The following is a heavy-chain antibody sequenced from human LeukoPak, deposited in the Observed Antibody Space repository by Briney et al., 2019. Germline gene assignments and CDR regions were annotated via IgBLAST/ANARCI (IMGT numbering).Heavy chain of an antibody. CDR1: GGTFSSYA. V-gene: IGHV1-2*02. CDR2: INPNSGGT. D-gene: IGHD1-7*01. J-gene: IGHJ4*02. CDR3: ARGGGITRTTDPPSYYFDY. Sequence: ASVKVSCKASGGTFSSYAISWVRQAPGQGLEWMGWINPNSGGTNYAQKFQGRVTMTRDTSISTDYMELRRLRSDDTAVYYCARGGGITRTTDPPSYYFDYWGQGTLVTVSS.